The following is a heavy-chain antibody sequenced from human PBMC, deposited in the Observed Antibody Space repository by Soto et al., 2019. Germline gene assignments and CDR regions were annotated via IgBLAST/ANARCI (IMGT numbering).Heavy chain of an antibody. V-gene: IGHV3-30*18. CDR1: GFTFSSYG. Sequence: QVQLVESGGGVVQPGRSLRLSCAASGFTFSSYGMHWVRQAPGKGLEWVAVISYDGSNKYYADSVKGRFTISRDNSKNTLYLQMNSLRAKDTAVYYCAKNGRPGLRYYFDYWGQGTLVTVSS. D-gene: IGHD4-17*01. CDR3: AKNGRPGLRYYFDY. CDR2: ISYDGSNK. J-gene: IGHJ4*02.